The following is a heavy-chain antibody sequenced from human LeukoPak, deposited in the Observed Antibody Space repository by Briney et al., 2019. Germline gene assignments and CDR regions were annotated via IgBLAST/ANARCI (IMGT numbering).Heavy chain of an antibody. Sequence: ASVKVSCKASGGTFSSYAISWVRQAPGQGLEWMGRINPNSGGTNYAQKFQGRVTMTRDTSISTAYMELSRLRSDDTAVYYCAIVVVVAATQYFIDYWGQGTLVTVSS. D-gene: IGHD2-15*01. CDR1: GGTFSSYA. V-gene: IGHV1-2*06. J-gene: IGHJ4*02. CDR3: AIVVVVAATQYFIDY. CDR2: INPNSGGT.